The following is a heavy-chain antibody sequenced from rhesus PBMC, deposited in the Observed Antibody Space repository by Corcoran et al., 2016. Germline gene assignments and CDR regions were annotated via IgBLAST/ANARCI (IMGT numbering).Heavy chain of an antibody. J-gene: IGHJ4*01. CDR2: IYGSSGST. CDR1: GYSISSGYD. CDR3: AGTERLQYYYDSGYYPDY. D-gene: IGHD3-28*01. Sequence: QVQLQESGPGVVKPSETRSLTCAASGYSISSGYDWSWIRQPPGKGLEWIGYIYGSSGSTNYNPSLTNRVTISKDTSKNQFSLRLSSVTAADTAVYYCAGTERLQYYYDSGYYPDYWGQGVLVTVSS. V-gene: IGHV4-76*01.